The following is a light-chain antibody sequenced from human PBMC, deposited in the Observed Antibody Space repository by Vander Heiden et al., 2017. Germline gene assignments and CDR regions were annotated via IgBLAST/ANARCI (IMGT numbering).Light chain of an antibody. CDR2: RDN. CDR1: NIGSKN. CDR3: QVWDNGSVV. Sequence: SYDLTQALSVSVALGQTARITRGGRNIGSKNVHWYQQKPGQAPALVIYRDNNRPSGIPERLSGSNSGNTATLTISSAQVGDEADYFCQVWDNGSVVFGGGTKLTVL. V-gene: IGLV3-9*01. J-gene: IGLJ3*02.